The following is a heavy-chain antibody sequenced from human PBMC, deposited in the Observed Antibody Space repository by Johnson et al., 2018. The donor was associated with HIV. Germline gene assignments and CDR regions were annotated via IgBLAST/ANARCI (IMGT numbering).Heavy chain of an antibody. D-gene: IGHD3-22*01. Sequence: QMLLVESGGGVVQPGRSLRLSCAASGFSFSNYAMHWVRQAPGKGLEWVAVISYDGSNKYYADSVKGRFSISRDNSENTVYLQMDSLTSDDTAVYYCARDSPPQDTMIIVIFTFDLDMWGQGTRVTVSS. CDR1: GFSFSNYA. CDR3: ARDSPPQDTMIIVIFTFDLDM. V-gene: IGHV3-30*03. J-gene: IGHJ3*02. CDR2: ISYDGSNK.